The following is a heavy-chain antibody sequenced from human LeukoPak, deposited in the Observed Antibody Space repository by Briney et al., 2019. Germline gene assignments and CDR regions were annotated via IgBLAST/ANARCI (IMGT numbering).Heavy chain of an antibody. D-gene: IGHD2-2*01. CDR1: GFTVSSNY. Sequence: GGSLRLSCAASGFTVSSNYMSWVRQAPGKGLEWVSVIYSGGSTYYADSVKGRFTISRDNSKNTLYLQMNSLRAEDTAVYYCARSPRHCSSTICYDYFDYWGQGTLVTGSS. J-gene: IGHJ4*02. V-gene: IGHV3-53*01. CDR3: ARSPRHCSSTICYDYFDY. CDR2: IYSGGST.